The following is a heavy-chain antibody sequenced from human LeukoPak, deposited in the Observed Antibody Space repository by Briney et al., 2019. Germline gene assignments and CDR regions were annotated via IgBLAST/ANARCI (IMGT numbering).Heavy chain of an antibody. CDR1: GFTFGDYA. J-gene: IGHJ4*02. CDR2: IRGKTYGGTT. D-gene: IGHD6-19*01. V-gene: IGHV3-49*04. CDR3: GKVSGPPWVFDF. Sequence: PGRSLRLSCTASGFTFGDYAMTWVRPAPGKGLEWVAFIRGKTYGGTTEYAASVKGRFIISRDDSKSIAYLQMNSLKSEDTAVYYCGKVSGPPWVFDFWGQGTLVTVSS.